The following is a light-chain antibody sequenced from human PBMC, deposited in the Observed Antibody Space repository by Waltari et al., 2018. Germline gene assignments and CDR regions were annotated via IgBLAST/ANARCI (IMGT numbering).Light chain of an antibody. CDR1: QSIDDF. V-gene: IGKV3-11*01. Sequence: CRASQSIDDFLAWYQQKPGQAPRLLIYDSSNRATDIPARFSGSGSGTDFTLTISSLEPEDFAVYYCQQRSGWPPTFGGGTKVDI. CDR3: QQRSGWPPT. CDR2: DSS. J-gene: IGKJ4*01.